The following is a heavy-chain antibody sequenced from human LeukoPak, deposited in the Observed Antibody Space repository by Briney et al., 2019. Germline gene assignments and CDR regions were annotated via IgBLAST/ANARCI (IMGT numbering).Heavy chain of an antibody. CDR1: GFTFSSYS. CDR3: ASGHYDSSGYLDY. J-gene: IGHJ4*02. V-gene: IGHV3-21*01. Sequence: GGSLRLSCAASGFTFSSYSMNWVRQAPGKGLEWVSSISSSSSYIYYADSVKGRFTISRDNAKNSLYLQMNSLRAEDTAVYYCASGHYDSSGYLDYWGQGNLVTVSS. D-gene: IGHD3-22*01. CDR2: ISSSSSYI.